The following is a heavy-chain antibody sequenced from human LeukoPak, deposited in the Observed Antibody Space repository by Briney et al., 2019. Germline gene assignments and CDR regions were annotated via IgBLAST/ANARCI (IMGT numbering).Heavy chain of an antibody. D-gene: IGHD3-16*01. V-gene: IGHV3-53*01. CDR2: IYDGGST. J-gene: IGHJ4*02. CDR3: ARDPRGELDY. CDR1: GFTVSSNY. Sequence: GGSLRLSCAASGFTVSSNYMGWVRQAPGKGLEWVSLIYDGGSTNYGVSVNGRFIISRDNAKNSLYLQMNSLRDEYTAVYYCARDPRGELDYWGQGTLVTVSS.